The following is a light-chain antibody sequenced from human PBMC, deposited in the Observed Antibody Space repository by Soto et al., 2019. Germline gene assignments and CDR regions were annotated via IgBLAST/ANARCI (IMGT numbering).Light chain of an antibody. J-gene: IGLJ2*01. CDR2: EVT. Sequence: QSVLTQPPSASGSPGQSVTISCTGTSSDVGGYDYVSWYQQHPGKAPKLIIYEVTERPSGVPDRFSGSKSGNTASLTVSGLQSEDEANDYCSSYAGNDRLGVFGGGTQLTVL. CDR3: SSYAGNDRLGV. CDR1: SSDVGGYDY. V-gene: IGLV2-8*01.